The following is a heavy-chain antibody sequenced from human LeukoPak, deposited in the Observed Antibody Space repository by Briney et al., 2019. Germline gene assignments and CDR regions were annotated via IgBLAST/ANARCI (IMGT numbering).Heavy chain of an antibody. CDR1: GGSFSGYY. Sequence: PSETLSLTCAVYGGSFSGYYWSWIRQPPGKGLEWIGEINHSGSTNYNPSLKRRVTISVDTSKNQFSLKLSSVTAADTAVYYCARAVYSSSWYGSDYWGQGTLVTVSS. J-gene: IGHJ4*02. V-gene: IGHV4-34*01. CDR3: ARAVYSSSWYGSDY. CDR2: INHSGST. D-gene: IGHD6-13*01.